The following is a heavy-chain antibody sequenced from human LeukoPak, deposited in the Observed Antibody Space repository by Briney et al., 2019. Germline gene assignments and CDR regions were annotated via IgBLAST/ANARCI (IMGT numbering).Heavy chain of an antibody. CDR2: ISYDGSNK. CDR1: GFTFSSYA. V-gene: IGHV3-30-3*01. D-gene: IGHD3-22*01. CDR3: ARDTMIVASGAFDI. Sequence: GGSLRLSCAASGFTFSSYAMHWDRQAPGKGLEWVAVISYDGSNKYYADSVKGRFTISRDNSKNTLYLQMNSLRAEDTAVYYCARDTMIVASGAFDIWGQGTMVTVSS. J-gene: IGHJ3*02.